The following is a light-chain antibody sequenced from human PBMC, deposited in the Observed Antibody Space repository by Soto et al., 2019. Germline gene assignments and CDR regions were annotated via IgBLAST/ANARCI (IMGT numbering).Light chain of an antibody. CDR3: AAWDDSLSGLYV. J-gene: IGLJ1*01. CDR2: RNN. CDR1: YYNIGKNL. Sequence: QSVLTQPPSASGTPGQGITMSCSGGYYNIGKNLVYWYQQRPGTAPKLLIYRNNQRPSGVPDRFSGSKSGTSASLAIRGLRSEDEADYYCAAWDDSLSGLYVFGTGTQLTVL. V-gene: IGLV1-47*01.